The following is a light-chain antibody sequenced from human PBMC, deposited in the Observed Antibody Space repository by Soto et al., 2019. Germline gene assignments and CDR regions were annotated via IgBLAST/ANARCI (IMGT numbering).Light chain of an antibody. CDR3: QQYGSSPRT. J-gene: IGKJ1*01. V-gene: IGKV3-20*01. CDR1: QSVSSDY. Sequence: EIVLTHSPGTLSLSPGEGATLSCSASQSVSSDYLAWYQKKPGQAPRLLIYGASSRATGIPDRFSGSGSGTDFTLTISRLEPEDFAVYYCQQYGSSPRTFGLGTKVDI. CDR2: GAS.